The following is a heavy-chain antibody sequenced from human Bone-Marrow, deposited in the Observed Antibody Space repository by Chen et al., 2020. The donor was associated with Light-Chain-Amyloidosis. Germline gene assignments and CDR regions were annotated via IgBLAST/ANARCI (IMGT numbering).Heavy chain of an antibody. CDR3: AREDCSSNNCPFDY. CDR1: GFTFSKYW. J-gene: IGHJ4*02. D-gene: IGHD2-2*01. Sequence: EVLLVQSGGGLVQPGGSLRLSCEASGFTFSKYWMTWVRQAPGKGLEWVANIKEDGSTRYYADSVKARFTISRDNAKNSLFLQMDSLRAEDTAVYYCAREDCSSNNCPFDYWGQGILVTVSS. V-gene: IGHV3-7*01. CDR2: IKEDGSTR.